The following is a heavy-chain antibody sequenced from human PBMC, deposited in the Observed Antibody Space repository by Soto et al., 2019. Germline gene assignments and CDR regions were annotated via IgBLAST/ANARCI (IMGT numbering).Heavy chain of an antibody. CDR1: GGTFSSYT. D-gene: IGHD6-13*01. V-gene: IGHV1-69*02. CDR3: ARSRGVRGIPTDFSIIDY. CDR2: IIPILGIA. J-gene: IGHJ4*02. Sequence: QVQLVQSGAEVKKPGSSVKVSYKASGGTFSSYTISWVRQAPGQGLEWMGRIIPILGIANYAQKFQGRVTITADKSTSTAYMELSSLRSEDTAVYYCARSRGVRGIPTDFSIIDYWGQGTLVTVSS.